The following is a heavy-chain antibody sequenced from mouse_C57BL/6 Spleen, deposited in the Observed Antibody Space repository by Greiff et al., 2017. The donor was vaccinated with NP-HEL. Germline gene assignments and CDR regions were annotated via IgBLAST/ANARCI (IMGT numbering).Heavy chain of an antibody. CDR1: GYSFTGYY. V-gene: IGHV1-42*01. CDR3: ARGNYYGSSYDFDY. CDR2: INPSTGGT. Sequence: EVKLVESGPELVKPGASVKISCKASGYSFTGYYMNWVKQSPEKSLEWIGEINPSTGGTTYNQKFKAKATLTVDKSSSTAYMQLKSLTSEDSAVYYCARGNYYGSSYDFDYWGQGTTLTVSS. J-gene: IGHJ2*01. D-gene: IGHD1-1*01.